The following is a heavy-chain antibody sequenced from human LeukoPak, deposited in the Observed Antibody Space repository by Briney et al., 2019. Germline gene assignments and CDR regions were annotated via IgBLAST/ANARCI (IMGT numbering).Heavy chain of an antibody. V-gene: IGHV3-33*06. CDR1: GFTFSSYG. J-gene: IGHJ4*02. CDR3: AKDGNYDSSGYYFDY. Sequence: PGRSLRLSCAASGFTFSSYGMHWVRQAPGKGLEWVAVIWYDGSDEYYADSVKGRFTISRDNSKNTLYLKMSSLRAEDTAVYYCAKDGNYDSSGYYFDYWGQGVLVTVSS. D-gene: IGHD3-22*01. CDR2: IWYDGSDE.